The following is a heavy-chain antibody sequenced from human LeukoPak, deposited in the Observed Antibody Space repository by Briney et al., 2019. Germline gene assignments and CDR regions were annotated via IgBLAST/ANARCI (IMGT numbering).Heavy chain of an antibody. Sequence: GGSLRLSCAASGFTFSSYAMSWVRQAPGKGLEWVSAISGSGGSTYYADSVKGRFTISRDNSKNTLYLQMNSLRAEDTAVYYCASNTLLVVIPYYLDYWGQGTLVTVSS. V-gene: IGHV3-23*01. CDR2: ISGSGGST. CDR3: ASNTLLVVIPYYLDY. J-gene: IGHJ4*02. CDR1: GFTFSSYA. D-gene: IGHD3-22*01.